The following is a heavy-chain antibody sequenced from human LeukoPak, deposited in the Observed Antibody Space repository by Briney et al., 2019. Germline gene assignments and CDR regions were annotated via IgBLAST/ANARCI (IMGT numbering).Heavy chain of an antibody. CDR1: GGSISSGSYY. CDR3: ATSSRGSLLRNVFDY. V-gene: IGHV4-61*02. D-gene: IGHD2-15*01. J-gene: IGHJ4*02. Sequence: SQTLSLTCTVSGGSISSGSYYWSWVRQPAGKGLEWIGRIYTSGSTSYNPSLKSRVTISVDTSKNQFSLKLNSVTAADTAVYYCATSSRGSLLRNVFDYWGQGTLVTVSS. CDR2: IYTSGST.